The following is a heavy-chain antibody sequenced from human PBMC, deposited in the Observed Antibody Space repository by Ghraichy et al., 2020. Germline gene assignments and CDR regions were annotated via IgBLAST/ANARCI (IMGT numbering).Heavy chain of an antibody. D-gene: IGHD6-19*01. CDR1: GGSVSSGNYY. Sequence: SETLSLTCTVSGGSVSSGNYYWSWIRQPPGKGLEWIGYISYSGSTNYNPSLKSRVSISADTSKNQFSLKVSSVTAADTAVYYCASSGWYSHFDYWGQGTLVPVSS. V-gene: IGHV4-61*01. CDR3: ASSGWYSHFDY. J-gene: IGHJ4*02. CDR2: ISYSGST.